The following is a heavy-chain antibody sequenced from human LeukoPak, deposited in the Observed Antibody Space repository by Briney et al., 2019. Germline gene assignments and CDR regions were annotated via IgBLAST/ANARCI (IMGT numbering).Heavy chain of an antibody. Sequence: PGGSLRLSCAASGFTFSSYSMNWVRQAPGKGLEWVSYISSSSSTIYYADSVKGRFTISRDNAKNSLYLQMNSLRAEDTAVYYCARVGAAAGGGYFDYWGRGTLVTVSS. CDR3: ARVGAAAGGGYFDY. D-gene: IGHD6-13*01. V-gene: IGHV3-48*01. J-gene: IGHJ4*02. CDR1: GFTFSSYS. CDR2: ISSSSSTI.